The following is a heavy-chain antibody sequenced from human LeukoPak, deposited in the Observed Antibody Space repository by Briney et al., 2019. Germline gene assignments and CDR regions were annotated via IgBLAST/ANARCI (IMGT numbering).Heavy chain of an antibody. Sequence: GGSLRLSCAASGFTCSSYWMSWVRQAPGKGGEGVANIKQDGSEKYYVDSVKGRFTISRDNDKNSLYLQMNSLRAEDTAVYYCAREFLELLWFGELLNWFDPWGQGTLVTVSS. D-gene: IGHD3-10*01. CDR3: AREFLELLWFGELLNWFDP. J-gene: IGHJ5*02. CDR1: GFTCSSYW. V-gene: IGHV3-7*01. CDR2: IKQDGSEK.